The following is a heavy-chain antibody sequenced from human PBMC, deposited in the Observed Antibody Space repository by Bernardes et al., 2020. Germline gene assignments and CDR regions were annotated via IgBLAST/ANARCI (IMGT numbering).Heavy chain of an antibody. CDR3: ARGLVPAAIRGYFDY. CDR1: GFTSSSHW. V-gene: IGHV3-7*03. D-gene: IGHD2-2*02. Sequence: GGSLRLSCAVSGFTSSSHWMAWVRQAPGKGLEWVANINQDGTDKNYVDSVEGRFTISRDNAKNSVYLQMNSLTAADTAVYYCARGLVPAAIRGYFDYWGQGTLVTVSS. CDR2: INQDGTDK. J-gene: IGHJ4*02.